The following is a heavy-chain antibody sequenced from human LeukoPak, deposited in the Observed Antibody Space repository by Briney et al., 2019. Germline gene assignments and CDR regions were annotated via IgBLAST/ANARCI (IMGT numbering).Heavy chain of an antibody. CDR2: IKQDGSRI. CDR1: GFTFSSYW. CDR3: GRAPGIAEAGTVGYFDF. J-gene: IGHJ4*02. V-gene: IGHV3-7*01. D-gene: IGHD6-13*01. Sequence: PGGSLRLSCAASGFTFSSYWMSWVRQAPGKGLEWVANIKQDGSRIHYVDSVKGRFTISRDNAKNSLYLQMNSLRAEDTAVYYCGRAPGIAEAGTVGYFDFWGQGTLVTVSS.